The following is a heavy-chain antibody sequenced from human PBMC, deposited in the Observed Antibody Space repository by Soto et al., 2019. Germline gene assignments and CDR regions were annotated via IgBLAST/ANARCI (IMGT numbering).Heavy chain of an antibody. Sequence: EVQLLESGGGLVQPGGSLRLSCAASGFTFSSYAMNWVRQALGKGLEWVSTFDNSDGRTYYSDSVQGRFTISRDNSKNTLFLQMNSLRHEDTAVYYCAKVRDTTMDMNFDYWGQGTLVTVSS. J-gene: IGHJ4*02. V-gene: IGHV3-23*01. CDR1: GFTFSSYA. CDR2: FDNSDGRT. D-gene: IGHD5-18*01. CDR3: AKVRDTTMDMNFDY.